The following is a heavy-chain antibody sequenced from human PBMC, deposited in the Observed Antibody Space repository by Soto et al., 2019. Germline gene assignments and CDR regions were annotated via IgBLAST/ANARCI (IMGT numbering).Heavy chain of an antibody. J-gene: IGHJ4*02. CDR2: ISAYNGNT. V-gene: IGHV1-18*01. CDR3: ARDLNVIFTVTEDY. D-gene: IGHD4-17*01. CDR1: GYTFTSYG. Sequence: ASVKVSCKASGYTFTSYGISWVRQAPGQGLEWMGWISAYNGNTNYAQKLQGRVTMTTDTSTSTAYMELRSLRSDDTAVYYCARDLNVIFTVTEDYWGQGTLVTVSS.